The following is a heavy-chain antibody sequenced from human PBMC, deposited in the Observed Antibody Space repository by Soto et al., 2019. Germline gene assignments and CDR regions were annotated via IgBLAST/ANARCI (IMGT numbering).Heavy chain of an antibody. J-gene: IGHJ5*02. D-gene: IGHD6-19*01. CDR3: ARANRLAVAARRVWFDP. CDR2: MNPNSGNT. CDR1: GYTFTRYD. Sequence: QVQLVQSGAEVKKPGASVKVSCKASGYTFTRYDINWVRQATGQGLEWMGWMNPNSGNTGYAQKFQGRVTMTRNTSISTAYMELSSLRSEDTAVYYCARANRLAVAARRVWFDPWGQGTLVTVSS. V-gene: IGHV1-8*01.